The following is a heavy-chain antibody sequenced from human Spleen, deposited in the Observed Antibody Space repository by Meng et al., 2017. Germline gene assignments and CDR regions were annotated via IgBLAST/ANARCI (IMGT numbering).Heavy chain of an antibody. CDR2: INPRDGYT. CDR1: EYNFNSHC. J-gene: IGHJ5*02. D-gene: IGHD2-8*01. Sequence: VQLVQPVAEAQNPGTSVKVSCNASEYNFNSHCMHWVRQAPGQGLEWMGIINPRDGYTMYEQKFQGRITITRDTSTGTVYMELSSLRSEDTAVYYCARDHSMTIDMVMVWWFDPWGQGTLVTVSS. V-gene: IGHV1-46*02. CDR3: ARDHSMTIDMVMVWWFDP.